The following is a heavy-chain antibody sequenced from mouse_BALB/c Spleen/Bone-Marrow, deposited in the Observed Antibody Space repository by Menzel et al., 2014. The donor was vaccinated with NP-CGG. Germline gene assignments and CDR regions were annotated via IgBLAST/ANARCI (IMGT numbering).Heavy chain of an antibody. CDR2: IYPGNSDT. Sequence: VQLQQSRTVLARPGASVKMSCKASGYTFTSYWMHWVKRRPGQGLEWIGAIYPGNSDTSYNQKFKGKAKLTAVTSTSTAYMDLSSLTNEDSAVYYCTRGITTVVATRAMDYWGQGTSVPVSS. CDR1: GYTFTSYW. V-gene: IGHV1-5*01. J-gene: IGHJ4*01. CDR3: TRGITTVVATRAMDY. D-gene: IGHD1-1*01.